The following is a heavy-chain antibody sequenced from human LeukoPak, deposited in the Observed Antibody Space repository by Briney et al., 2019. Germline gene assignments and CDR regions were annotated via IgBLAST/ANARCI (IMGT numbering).Heavy chain of an antibody. CDR3: AKDKFRGYSYGLFDY. CDR2: ISGSGGST. V-gene: IGHV3-23*01. Sequence: GGSLRLSCAASGFTFSSYSMNWVRQAPGKGLEWVSAISGSGGSTYYADSVKGRFTISRDNSKNTLYLQMNSLRAEDTAVYYCAKDKFRGYSYGLFDYWGQGTLVTVSS. CDR1: GFTFSSYS. D-gene: IGHD5-18*01. J-gene: IGHJ4*02.